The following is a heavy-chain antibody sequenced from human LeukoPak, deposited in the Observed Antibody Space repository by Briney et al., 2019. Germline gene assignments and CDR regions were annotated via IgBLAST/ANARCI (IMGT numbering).Heavy chain of an antibody. Sequence: PSESLSLTYAVSSDSISRYYGSWMRQPPGKGLEGIGYIYYSGSTNYNPSLKSRVTISVDTSKNQFSLKLSSVTAADTAVYYCARMQLGPSNPDAFDIWGQGTMVTVSS. CDR3: ARMQLGPSNPDAFDI. CDR2: IYYSGST. CDR1: SDSISRYY. D-gene: IGHD6-13*01. J-gene: IGHJ3*02. V-gene: IGHV4-59*08.